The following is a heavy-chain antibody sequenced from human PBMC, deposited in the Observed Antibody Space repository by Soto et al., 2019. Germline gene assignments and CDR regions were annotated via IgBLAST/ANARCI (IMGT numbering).Heavy chain of an antibody. CDR2: ISAYNDNT. CDR1: GYTFNSYG. V-gene: IGHV1-18*01. CDR3: ARGYRILATVVTSEFAY. J-gene: IGHJ4*02. D-gene: IGHD4-17*01. Sequence: GASVKVSCKASGYTFNSYGISWVRQAPGQGLEWMGWISAYNDNTNYAQNLQGRVTMTTDTSTSTAYMELRSLRSDDTAVYYCARGYRILATVVTSEFAYWGQGTLVTVSS.